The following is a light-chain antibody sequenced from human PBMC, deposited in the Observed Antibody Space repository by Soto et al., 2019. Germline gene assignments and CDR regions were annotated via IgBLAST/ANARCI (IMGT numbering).Light chain of an antibody. CDR2: DVS. Sequence: QSALTQPASVSGSPGQSITSSCTGTSSDVGGYNYVSWYQQHPGKAPKLMIYDVSNRPSGVSNRFSGSKSGNTASLTISGLQAEDEADYYCSSYTCSSTYVVFGGGTKVTVL. CDR1: SSDVGGYNY. J-gene: IGLJ2*01. CDR3: SSYTCSSTYVV. V-gene: IGLV2-14*01.